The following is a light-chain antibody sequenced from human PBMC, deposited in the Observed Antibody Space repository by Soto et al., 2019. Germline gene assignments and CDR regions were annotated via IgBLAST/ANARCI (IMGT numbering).Light chain of an antibody. V-gene: IGKV1-39*01. CDR2: AAA. Sequence: DIQMTQSTSSLSASLGDRVTITCGASQSISSYLNGYQQKPAKAPKLLIYAAASFQSGVPSRFSGSGAATDFALTISSLQSEDVAVYYCQHHNNWPPWTFGQGTKVDIK. CDR3: QHHNNWPPWT. CDR1: QSISSY. J-gene: IGKJ1*01.